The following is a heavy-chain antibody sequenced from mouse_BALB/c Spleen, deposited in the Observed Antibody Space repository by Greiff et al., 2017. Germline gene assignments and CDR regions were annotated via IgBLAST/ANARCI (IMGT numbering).Heavy chain of an antibody. V-gene: IGHV1-69*01. J-gene: IGHJ4*01. Sequence: QVQLQQPGAELVMPGASVKMSCKASGYTFTDYWMHWVKQRPGQGLEWIGAIDTSDSYTSYNQKFKGKATLTVDESSSTAYMQLSSLTSEDSAVYYCARGLLYYAMDYWGQGTSVTVSS. CDR3: ARGLLYYAMDY. CDR1: GYTFTDYW. CDR2: IDTSDSYT. D-gene: IGHD2-13*01.